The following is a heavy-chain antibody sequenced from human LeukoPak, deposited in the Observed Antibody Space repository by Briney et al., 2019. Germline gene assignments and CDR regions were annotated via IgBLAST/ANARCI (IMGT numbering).Heavy chain of an antibody. CDR1: GYTLTDLS. D-gene: IGHD4-17*01. V-gene: IGHV1-24*01. CDR2: LDPADGET. CDR3: ATHRTTVITGLVY. Sequence: ASVKVSCKVSGYTLTDLSTHWVRQAPGKGLEWMGGLDPADGETIYAQKFQGRVTMTEDRSTDTAYMELNSLRSEDTAVYYCATHRTTVITGLVYWGQGTLVSVSS. J-gene: IGHJ4*02.